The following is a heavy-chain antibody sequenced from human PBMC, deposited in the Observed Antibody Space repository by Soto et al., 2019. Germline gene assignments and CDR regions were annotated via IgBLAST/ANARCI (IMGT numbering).Heavy chain of an antibody. D-gene: IGHD6-6*01. CDR1: GFTFSDYA. V-gene: IGHV3-30-3*01. CDR3: ARDHSSSIDY. Sequence: QVQLVESGGDVVQPGRSLRLSCAASGFTFSDYAMHWVRQAPGKGLEWVAFISYDGNYKYYADSVRGRFTMSRDISKKTLYLQMNSLRAEDTAVYYCARDHSSSIDYWGQGTLVTVSS. J-gene: IGHJ4*02. CDR2: ISYDGNYK.